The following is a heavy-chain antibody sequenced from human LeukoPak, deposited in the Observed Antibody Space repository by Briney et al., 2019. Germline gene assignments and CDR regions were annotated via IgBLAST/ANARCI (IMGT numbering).Heavy chain of an antibody. CDR1: GFTFSSYS. Sequence: PGGSLRLSCAASGFTFSSYSMNWVRQAPGKGLEWVSSISSSSSYIYYADSVKGRFTISRDNAKNSLYLQMNSLRAEDTAVYYCARGVKGPYAFDIWGQGTMVTVSS. CDR2: ISSSSSYI. D-gene: IGHD3-22*01. V-gene: IGHV3-21*01. J-gene: IGHJ3*02. CDR3: ARGVKGPYAFDI.